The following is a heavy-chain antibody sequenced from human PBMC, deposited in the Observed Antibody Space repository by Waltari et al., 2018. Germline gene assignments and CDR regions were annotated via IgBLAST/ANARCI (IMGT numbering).Heavy chain of an antibody. CDR1: GDTFSSYT. CDR3: ARAPDYDSSGYYGYYGMDV. CDR2: IIPILGIA. Sequence: QVQLVQSGAEVKQPGSSVKVSCKASGDTFSSYTITSVRQAPGQGLEWMGRIIPILGIANFAQKFQGRVTITADKSTSTAYMELSSLRSEDTAVYYCARAPDYDSSGYYGYYGMDVWGQGTTVTVSS. D-gene: IGHD3-22*01. V-gene: IGHV1-69*02. J-gene: IGHJ6*02.